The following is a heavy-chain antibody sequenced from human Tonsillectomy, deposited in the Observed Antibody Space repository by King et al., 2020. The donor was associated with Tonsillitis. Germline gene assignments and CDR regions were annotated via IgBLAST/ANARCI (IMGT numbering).Heavy chain of an antibody. J-gene: IGHJ4*02. CDR3: ATSRSGYDSTETFCDY. Sequence: VQLQESGGGLVKPGGSLRLSCAASGVTFSTYSMSWVRQAPGKGMEWVSSISSSSSYIFYADSVRGRFTISRDNAKNSLSLQMNSLKAEDTALYYCATSRSGYDSTETFCDYGGQGTLVTVSS. V-gene: IGHV3-21*01. CDR2: ISSSSSYI. CDR1: GVTFSTYS. D-gene: IGHD5-12*01.